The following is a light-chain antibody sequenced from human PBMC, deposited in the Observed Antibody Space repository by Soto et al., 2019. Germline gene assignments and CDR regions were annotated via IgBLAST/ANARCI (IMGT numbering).Light chain of an antibody. Sequence: PGARATLSCRASQSLSSNYLAWYQQKPGQAPRLLIYGASSRATGIPDRFSGSGSGTDFTLTISRLEPEDFAVYYCQQCGSSPLTFGGGTKVDI. V-gene: IGKV3-20*01. J-gene: IGKJ4*01. CDR3: QQCGSSPLT. CDR1: QSLSSNY. CDR2: GAS.